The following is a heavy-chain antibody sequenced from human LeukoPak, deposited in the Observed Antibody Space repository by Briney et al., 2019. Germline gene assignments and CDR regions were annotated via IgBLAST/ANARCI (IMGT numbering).Heavy chain of an antibody. J-gene: IGHJ3*02. CDR1: GFTFRSTV. CDR2: ISPDGKYI. Sequence: GGSLRLSCAASGFTFRSTVMTWVRQAPGKGLEWVSTISPDGKYIYYADSLRGRFTMSRDNSKNTLYLQMNSLRAEDTAVYYCAKGWSGYYYGAFDIWGQGTMVTVSS. V-gene: IGHV3-23*01. D-gene: IGHD3-22*01. CDR3: AKGWSGYYYGAFDI.